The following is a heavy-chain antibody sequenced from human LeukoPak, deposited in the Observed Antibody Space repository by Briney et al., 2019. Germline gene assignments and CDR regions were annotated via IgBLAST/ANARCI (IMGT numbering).Heavy chain of an antibody. J-gene: IGHJ4*02. D-gene: IGHD3-10*01. V-gene: IGHV3-23*01. Sequence: GGSLRLSCAASGFTFSSYSMNWVRQAPGKGLEWVSAISGSGGSTYYADSVKGRFTISRDNSKNTLYLQMNSLRAEDTAVYYCAKLWFGTNGDYWGQGTLVTVSS. CDR1: GFTFSSYS. CDR2: ISGSGGST. CDR3: AKLWFGTNGDY.